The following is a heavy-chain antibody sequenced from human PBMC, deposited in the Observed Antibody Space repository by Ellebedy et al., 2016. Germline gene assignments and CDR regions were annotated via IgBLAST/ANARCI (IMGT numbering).Heavy chain of an antibody. CDR1: GFTFDDYA. CDR3: AKDSYDILTGYQDY. Sequence: GGSLRLSXAASGFTFDDYAMHWVWQAPGKGLEWVSGISWNSGSIGYADSVKGRFTISRDNAKNSLYLQMNSLRAEDTALYYCAKDSYDILTGYQDYWGQGTLVTVSS. CDR2: ISWNSGSI. V-gene: IGHV3-9*01. J-gene: IGHJ4*02. D-gene: IGHD3-9*01.